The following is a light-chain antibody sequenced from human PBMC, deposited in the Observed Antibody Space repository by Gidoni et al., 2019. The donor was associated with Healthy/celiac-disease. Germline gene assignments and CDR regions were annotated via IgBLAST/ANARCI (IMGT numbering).Light chain of an antibody. CDR2: AAS. Sequence: DIQMTQSPSSLSASVGDRVTITCRASQSISSYLNWYQQKPGKAPKIRIYAASSLQSVVPSRFRGSGSGTDFTLTISSLQPEDFATYYGQQSYSTLLTFXGXTKVEIK. J-gene: IGKJ4*01. CDR3: QQSYSTLLT. V-gene: IGKV1-39*01. CDR1: QSISSY.